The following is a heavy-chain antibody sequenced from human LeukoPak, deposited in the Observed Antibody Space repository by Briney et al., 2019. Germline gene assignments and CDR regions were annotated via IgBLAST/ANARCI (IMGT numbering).Heavy chain of an antibody. J-gene: IGHJ4*02. CDR3: ARGSDYDFWSGYYNPEYYFDY. D-gene: IGHD3-3*01. Sequence: GGSLRLSCAASGFTFSTYSMNWVRQAPGKGLEWVSSISSSSSYIYYADSVKGRFTISRDNAKNSLYLQMNSLRAEDTAVYYCARGSDYDFWSGYYNPEYYFDYWGQGTLVTVSS. CDR1: GFTFSTYS. CDR2: ISSSSSYI. V-gene: IGHV3-21*01.